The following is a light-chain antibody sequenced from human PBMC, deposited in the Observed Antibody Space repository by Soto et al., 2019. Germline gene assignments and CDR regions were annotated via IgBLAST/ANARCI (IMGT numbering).Light chain of an antibody. CDR1: HDISDN. CDR3: QQYRNVPGP. V-gene: IGKV1-33*01. Sequence: DIQMTQSPSPLSASVGDRVTITCQASHDISDNLNWYQQKPGKAPKLLIYGASNLETGVPSRFSGSGSGTHFTFTISTLQPEDSATYYCQQYRNVPGPFGPGTKVEIK. J-gene: IGKJ3*01. CDR2: GAS.